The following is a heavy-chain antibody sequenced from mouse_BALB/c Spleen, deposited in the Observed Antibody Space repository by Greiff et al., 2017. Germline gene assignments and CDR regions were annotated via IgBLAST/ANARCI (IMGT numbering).Heavy chain of an antibody. CDR2: ISNGGGST. Sequence: EVHLVESGGGLVQPGGSLKLSCAASGFTFSSYTMSWVRQTPEQRLEWVAYISNGGGSTYYPDTVKGRFTISRDNAKNTLYLQMSSLKSEDTAMYYCARGYGNYYAMDYWGQGTSVTVSS. D-gene: IGHD2-10*02. J-gene: IGHJ4*01. CDR1: GFTFSSYT. V-gene: IGHV5-12-2*01. CDR3: ARGYGNYYAMDY.